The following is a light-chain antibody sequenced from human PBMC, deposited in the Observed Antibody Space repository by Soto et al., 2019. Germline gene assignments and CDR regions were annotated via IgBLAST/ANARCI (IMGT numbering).Light chain of an antibody. J-gene: IGKJ5*01. CDR2: DAS. Sequence: GDRVTITCRASQSISSWLAWYQQKPGKAPKLLIYDASSLESGVPSRFSGSGSGTEFTRTISSLQRDDFATHYRHQHNSYPITFGEETRLEI. CDR1: QSISSW. CDR3: HQHNSYPIT. V-gene: IGKV1-5*01.